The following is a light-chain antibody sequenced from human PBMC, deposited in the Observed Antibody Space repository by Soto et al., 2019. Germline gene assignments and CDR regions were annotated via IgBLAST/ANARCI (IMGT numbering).Light chain of an antibody. V-gene: IGKV1-17*01. CDR3: LQHNSHRLT. CDR2: AAS. J-gene: IGKJ2*01. Sequence: DIQMTQSPSSLSASVGDRVTITCRASQGIGKDLSWYQQQPGKVPKRLIYAASGLQTGAPSRFSGSGYGTEFSLTIHSLQPEDVAICYWLQHNSHRLTFGRGTKLEIK. CDR1: QGIGKD.